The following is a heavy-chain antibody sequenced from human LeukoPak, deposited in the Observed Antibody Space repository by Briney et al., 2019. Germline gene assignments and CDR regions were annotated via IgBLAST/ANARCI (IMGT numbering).Heavy chain of an antibody. CDR3: LSGSSGWYGFDY. CDR1: GCTFTSYY. J-gene: IGHJ4*02. Sequence: ASVKVSCKASGCTFTSYYMHWVRQAPGQGLEWMGIINPSGGSTSYAQKFQGRVTMTRDTSTSTVYMELSSLRSEDTAVYYCLSGSSGWYGFDYWGQGTLVTVSS. V-gene: IGHV1-46*01. D-gene: IGHD6-19*01. CDR2: INPSGGST.